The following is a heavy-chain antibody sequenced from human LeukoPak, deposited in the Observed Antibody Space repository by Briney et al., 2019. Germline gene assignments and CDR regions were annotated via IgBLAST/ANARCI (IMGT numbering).Heavy chain of an antibody. V-gene: IGHV4-38-2*01. CDR1: GYSISSGYY. D-gene: IGHD1-26*01. CDR2: IYHSGST. Sequence: SETLSLTCAVSGYSISSGYYWGWIRQPPGKGLEWIGSIYHSGSTYYNPSLKSRVTISVDTSKNQFSLKLSSVTAADTAVYYCERLRGYFDYWGQGTLVTVSS. CDR3: ERLRGYFDY. J-gene: IGHJ4*02.